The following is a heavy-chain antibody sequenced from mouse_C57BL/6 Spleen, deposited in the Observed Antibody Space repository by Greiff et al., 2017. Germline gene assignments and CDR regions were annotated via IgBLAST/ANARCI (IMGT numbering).Heavy chain of an antibody. D-gene: IGHD1-1*01. CDR1: GYTFTSYW. CDR2: IYPSDSET. V-gene: IGHV1-61*01. J-gene: IGHJ4*01. CDR3: ARSPTVVPYAMDY. Sequence: QVQLQQPGAELVRPGSSVQLSCKASGYTFTSYWMDWVKQRPGQGLEWIGNIYPSDSETHYNQKFKDKATLTVDKSSSTAYMQLSSLTSEDSAVYYCARSPTVVPYAMDYWGQGTSVTVSS.